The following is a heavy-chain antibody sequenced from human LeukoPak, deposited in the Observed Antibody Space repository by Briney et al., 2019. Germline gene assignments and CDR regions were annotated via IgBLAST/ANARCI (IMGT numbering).Heavy chain of an antibody. CDR1: GYTFTSYG. CDR3: ARGGLVVVVAATPSTTPGLLHWLDP. V-gene: IGHV1-18*01. J-gene: IGHJ5*02. Sequence: ASVKVSCKASGYTFTSYGISWVRQAPGQGLEWMGWIRDYNGNTKYAQKVLGRVTMTTDTSTSTAYMELRSLRSDDTAVYYCARGGLVVVVAATPSTTPGLLHWLDPWGQGTLVSVS. D-gene: IGHD2-15*01. CDR2: IRDYNGNT.